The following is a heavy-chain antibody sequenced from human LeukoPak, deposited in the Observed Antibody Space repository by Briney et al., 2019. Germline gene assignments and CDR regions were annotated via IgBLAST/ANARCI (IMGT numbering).Heavy chain of an antibody. J-gene: IGHJ4*02. CDR1: GFTLSLYS. D-gene: IGHD4/OR15-4a*01. CDR3: ARDGANCPGDF. CDR2: ISSGSNNI. V-gene: IGHV3-48*02. Sequence: QPGGSLRLSCAASGFTLSLYSMNWVRQAPRKGLEWVSYISSGSNNIHYADSVKGRFTISRDNGKNSLFLQMNRLRDDDTAVYYCARDGANCPGDFWGQGILVTVSS.